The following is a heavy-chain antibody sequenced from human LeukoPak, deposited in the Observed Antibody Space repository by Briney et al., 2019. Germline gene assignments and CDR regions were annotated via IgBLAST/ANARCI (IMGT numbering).Heavy chain of an antibody. CDR3: ARVGNGDSFDY. Sequence: GGSLRLSCAASGFTFSSYEMNWVRQAPGKGLEWVSYISSSGSTIYYADSVKGRFTISRDNAKNSLYLQMNSLRAEDTAVYYCARVGNGDSFDYWGQGTLVTVSS. V-gene: IGHV3-48*03. CDR2: ISSSGSTI. D-gene: IGHD4-17*01. J-gene: IGHJ4*02. CDR1: GFTFSSYE.